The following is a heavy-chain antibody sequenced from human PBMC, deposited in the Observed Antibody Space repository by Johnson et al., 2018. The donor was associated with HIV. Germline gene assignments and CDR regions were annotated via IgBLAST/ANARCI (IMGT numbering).Heavy chain of an antibody. CDR3: AKRVGATGGAFDI. CDR1: GITFDDYG. CDR2: INWNGGRT. D-gene: IGHD1-26*01. V-gene: IGHV3-20*04. J-gene: IGHJ3*02. Sequence: VQLVESGGGVVRPGGSLRLSCAASGITFDDYGMSWVRHAPGKGLEWVSGINWNGGRTGYTDSVNGRFTISRDNSKNTLYLQMNSLRAEDTAMYYCAKRVGATGGAFDIWGQGTMVTVSS.